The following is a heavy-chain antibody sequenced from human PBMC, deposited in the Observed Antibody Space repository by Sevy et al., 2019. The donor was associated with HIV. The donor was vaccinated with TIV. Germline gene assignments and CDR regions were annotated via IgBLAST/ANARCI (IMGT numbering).Heavy chain of an antibody. J-gene: IGHJ4*02. CDR1: GFTFSSYA. Sequence: GGSLRLSCAASGFTFSSYAMHWVRQAPGKGLEWVAVISYDGSNKYYADSVKGRFTISRDNSKNTLYLQMNSLRAEDTAVYYCARDRSRHFDYWGQGTLVTVSS. CDR2: ISYDGSNK. CDR3: ARDRSRHFDY. V-gene: IGHV3-30*04.